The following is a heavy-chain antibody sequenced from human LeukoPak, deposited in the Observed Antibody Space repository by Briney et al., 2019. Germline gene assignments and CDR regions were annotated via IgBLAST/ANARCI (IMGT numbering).Heavy chain of an antibody. J-gene: IGHJ5*02. D-gene: IGHD2-2*01. CDR2: IYYSGRT. V-gene: IGHV4-59*08. CDR3: ARSAPRYCSSTSCYGGLLEFDP. Sequence: SETLSLTCTVSGGSISSDYWSWIRQPPGKGLEWIGYIYYSGRTYYNPSLKSRITISVDTSKNQFSLKLSSVTAADTAVYYCARSAPRYCSSTSCYGGLLEFDPWGQGTLVTVSS. CDR1: GGSISSDY.